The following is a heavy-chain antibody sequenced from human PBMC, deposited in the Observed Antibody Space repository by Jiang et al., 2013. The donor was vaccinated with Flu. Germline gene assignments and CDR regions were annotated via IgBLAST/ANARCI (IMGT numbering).Heavy chain of an antibody. D-gene: IGHD3-10*01. CDR2: TYGDDDR. J-gene: IGHJ3*02. CDR3: AHKPRYGSGSYGFDI. V-gene: IGHV2-5*02. Sequence: PPGKALEWLALTYGDDDRRYSPFLRSRLSITKDTSRNQVVLQMTNMDPVDTATYFCAHKPRYGSGSYGFDIWGQGTRVTVSS.